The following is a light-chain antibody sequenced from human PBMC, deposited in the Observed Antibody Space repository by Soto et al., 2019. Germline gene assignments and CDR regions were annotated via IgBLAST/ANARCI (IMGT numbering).Light chain of an antibody. CDR3: AVWAASLNGPV. Sequence: QSVLTQPPSASGTPGQTVTISCYGSSSNMGSNTVHWFQQFPGTAPKLLIYTNDQRPSGVPDRFSGSNSGTSASLAISGLQSEDEADYYCAVWAASLNGPVLGAGPKVTVL. V-gene: IGLV1-44*01. J-gene: IGLJ1*01. CDR2: TND. CDR1: SSNMGSNT.